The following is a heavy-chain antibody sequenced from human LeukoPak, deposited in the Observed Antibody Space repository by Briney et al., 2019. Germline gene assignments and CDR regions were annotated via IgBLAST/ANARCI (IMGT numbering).Heavy chain of an antibody. D-gene: IGHD4-17*01. V-gene: IGHV4-39*07. Sequence: SETLSLTCTVSGGSISSTSYYWGWIRQSPGKGLEWIGSIYYRGSAYYSPSLKSRVTISVDTSKNQFSLKLSSVTAADTAVYYCARGNYGDYPTIHTPVDYWGQGTLVTVSS. CDR1: GGSISSTSYY. CDR3: ARGNYGDYPTIHTPVDY. J-gene: IGHJ4*02. CDR2: IYYRGSA.